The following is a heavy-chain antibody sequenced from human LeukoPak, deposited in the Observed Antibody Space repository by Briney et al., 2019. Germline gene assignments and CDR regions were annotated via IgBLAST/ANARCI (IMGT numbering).Heavy chain of an antibody. CDR1: GFTFDDYA. J-gene: IGHJ4*02. V-gene: IGHV3-9*01. Sequence: GRSLRHSCAASGFTFDDYAMHWVRQAPGKGLQWVSGISWNSGSIGYADSVKGRFTSSRDNAKNSLYLQMNSLRAEDTALYYCAKERRDGYNYGNFDYWGQGTLVTVSS. CDR2: ISWNSGSI. CDR3: AKERRDGYNYGNFDY. D-gene: IGHD5-24*01.